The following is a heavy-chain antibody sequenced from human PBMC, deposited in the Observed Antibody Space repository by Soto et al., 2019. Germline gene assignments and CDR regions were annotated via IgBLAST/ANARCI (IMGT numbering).Heavy chain of an antibody. CDR3: ARVFFGFGNNWFDP. V-gene: IGHV4-39*07. J-gene: IGHJ5*02. CDR2: IYYSGST. D-gene: IGHD3-16*01. Sequence: SETLSLTCTVSGGSISSSSYYWGWIRQPPGKGLEWIGSIYYSGSTYYNPSLKSRVTISVDTSKNQFSLKLSSVTAADTAVYYCARVFFGFGNNWFDPWGQGTLVTVSS. CDR1: GGSISSSSYY.